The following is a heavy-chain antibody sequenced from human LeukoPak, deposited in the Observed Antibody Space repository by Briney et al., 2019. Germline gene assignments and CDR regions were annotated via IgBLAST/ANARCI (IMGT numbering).Heavy chain of an antibody. V-gene: IGHV4-4*07. Sequence: SETLSLTCTVSGGSISSYYWSWIRQPAGKGLEWIGRIYTSGSTNYNPSLKSRVTTSVDTSKNQFSLKLSSVTAADTAVYYCARAYDFWSGTDTLYYFDYWGQGTLVTVSS. CDR1: GGSISSYY. J-gene: IGHJ4*02. CDR3: ARAYDFWSGTDTLYYFDY. D-gene: IGHD3-3*01. CDR2: IYTSGST.